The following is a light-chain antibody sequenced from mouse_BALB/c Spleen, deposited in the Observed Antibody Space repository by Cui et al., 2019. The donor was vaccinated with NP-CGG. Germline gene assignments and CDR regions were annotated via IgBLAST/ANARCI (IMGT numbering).Light chain of an antibody. Sequence: QAVVTHDSALTTSPGETVTLTCRSSTGAVTISNYANWVQEEPDHLFTGLIGGTNNRAPGVPARFSGSLIGDKAALTITGAQTEDEAIYFCALWYSNHWVFGGGTRLTVL. V-gene: IGLV1*01. CDR1: TGAVTISNY. CDR3: ALWYSNHWV. J-gene: IGLJ1*01. CDR2: GTN.